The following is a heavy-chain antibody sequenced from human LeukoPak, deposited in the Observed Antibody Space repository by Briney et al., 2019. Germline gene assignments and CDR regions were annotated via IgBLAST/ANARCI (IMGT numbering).Heavy chain of an antibody. CDR1: GGTFSSYA. D-gene: IGHD5-18*01. V-gene: IGHV1-69*13. CDR2: IIPIFGTA. J-gene: IGHJ4*02. CDR3: ARDEDETAMAYY. Sequence: ASVKVSCKASGGTFSSYAISWVRQAPGQGLEWMGGIIPIFGTANYAQKFQGRVTITADESTSTAYMELSSLRSEDTAVYCCARDEDETAMAYYWGQGTLVTVSS.